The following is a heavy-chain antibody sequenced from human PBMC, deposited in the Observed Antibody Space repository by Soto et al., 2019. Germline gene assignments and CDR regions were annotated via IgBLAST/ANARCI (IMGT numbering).Heavy chain of an antibody. CDR1: GFTFSSYG. D-gene: IGHD3-10*01. CDR2: ISYDGGNK. J-gene: IGHJ6*02. CDR3: ATDWADRYYGCMDV. V-gene: IGHV3-30*03. Sequence: QVQLVESGGGVVQPGGSLRLSCAASGFTFSSYGMHWVRQAPGKGLEWVTVISYDGGNKYYADSVKGRFTISRDNSKNTLYLQMNSLRPEDAAVYYCATDWADRYYGCMDVGGQGTPVTVSS.